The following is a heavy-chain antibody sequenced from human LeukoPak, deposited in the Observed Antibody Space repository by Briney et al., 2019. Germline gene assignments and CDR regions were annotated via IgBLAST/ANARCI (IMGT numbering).Heavy chain of an antibody. V-gene: IGHV4-59*12. CDR1: GGSISIYY. Sequence: SETLSLTCTVSGGSISIYYWSWIRQPPGKGLEWIGYISYSGSTNYNPSLKSRVTISVDTSKNQFSLKLSSVTAADTAVYYCARPDCSSTSCQGLDAFDIWGQGTMVTVSS. CDR2: ISYSGST. J-gene: IGHJ3*02. CDR3: ARPDCSSTSCQGLDAFDI. D-gene: IGHD2-2*01.